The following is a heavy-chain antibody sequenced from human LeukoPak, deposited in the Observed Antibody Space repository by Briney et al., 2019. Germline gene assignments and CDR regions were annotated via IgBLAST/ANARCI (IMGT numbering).Heavy chain of an antibody. CDR1: GFTFSSYA. J-gene: IGHJ4*02. CDR2: ISYDGSNK. CDR3: ARDVGLNYDYFDY. Sequence: GRSLRLSCAASGFTFSSYAMHWVRQAPGKGLEWVAVISYDGSNKYYADSVKGRFTISRDNSKNTLYLQMNSLRAEDTAVYYCARDVGLNYDYFDYWGQGTLVTVSS. V-gene: IGHV3-30*01. D-gene: IGHD5-24*01.